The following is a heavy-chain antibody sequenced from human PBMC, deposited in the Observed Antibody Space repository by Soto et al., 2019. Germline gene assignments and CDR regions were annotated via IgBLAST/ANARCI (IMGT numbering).Heavy chain of an antibody. V-gene: IGHV4-34*01. CDR2: INHSGST. CDR1: GGSFSGYY. D-gene: IGHD1-26*01. CDR3: GRGRYRNWFDP. Sequence: QVQLQQWGAGLLKPSETLSLTCAVYGGSFSGYYWSWIRQPPGKGLEWIGEINHSGSTNYNPSLKSRVNISVDTSKDPFSLKLSSVTAADTAVYYCGRGRYRNWFDPWGQGTLVTVSS. J-gene: IGHJ5*02.